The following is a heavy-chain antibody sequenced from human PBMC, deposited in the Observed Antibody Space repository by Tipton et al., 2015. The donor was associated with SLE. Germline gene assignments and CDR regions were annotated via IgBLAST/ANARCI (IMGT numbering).Heavy chain of an antibody. J-gene: IGHJ4*02. CDR3: ASGSGVTDFDY. CDR2: IYSGGST. V-gene: IGHV3-53*01. Sequence: SLRLSCSVSGFRFSDFAMSWVRQAPGKGLEWVSVIYSGGSTYYADSVKGRFTISRDNSKNTLYLQMNSLRAEDTAVYYCASGSGVTDFDYWGQGALVTVSS. D-gene: IGHD2-21*02. CDR1: GFRFSDFA.